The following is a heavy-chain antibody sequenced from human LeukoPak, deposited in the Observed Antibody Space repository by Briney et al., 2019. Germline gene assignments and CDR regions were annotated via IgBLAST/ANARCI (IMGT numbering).Heavy chain of an antibody. V-gene: IGHV1-18*01. D-gene: IGHD1-26*01. Sequence: GASVKVSCKASGYTFTSYGISWVRQAPGQGLEWMGWISAYNGNTNYAQKLQGRVTMTTDTSTSTAYMELRSLRSDDTAVYYCAGVIGIVGATGIYYYYGMDVWGQGTTVTVSS. J-gene: IGHJ6*02. CDR1: GYTFTSYG. CDR2: ISAYNGNT. CDR3: AGVIGIVGATGIYYYYGMDV.